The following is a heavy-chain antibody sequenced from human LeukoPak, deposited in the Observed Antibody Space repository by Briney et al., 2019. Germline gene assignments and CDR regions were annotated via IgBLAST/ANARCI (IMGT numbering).Heavy chain of an antibody. CDR3: VRHESQAWFLGKDYYYYGMDV. Sequence: GESLKISCKGSGYTFDNYWIAWVRQMPGKGLEWMGIIYPDDSDARYSPSFQGHVTISADKSINTAYLHWSSLKASDTAMYYCVRHESQAWFLGKDYYYYGMDVWGQGTTVTVSS. CDR1: GYTFDNYW. J-gene: IGHJ6*02. D-gene: IGHD1-1*01. CDR2: IYPDDSDA. V-gene: IGHV5-51*01.